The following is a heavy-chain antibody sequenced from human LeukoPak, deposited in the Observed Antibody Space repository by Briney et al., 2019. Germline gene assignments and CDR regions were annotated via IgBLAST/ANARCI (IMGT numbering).Heavy chain of an antibody. J-gene: IGHJ5*02. CDR2: IYYSGST. V-gene: IGHV4-59*12. CDR1: GGSISSYY. CDR3: ARGDLNWFDP. Sequence: PSETLSLTCTVSGGSISSYYWSWIRQPPGKGLEWIGYIYYSGSTYYNPSLKSRVTISVDTSKNQFSLKLSSVTAADTAVHYCARGDLNWFDPWGQGTLLTVSS.